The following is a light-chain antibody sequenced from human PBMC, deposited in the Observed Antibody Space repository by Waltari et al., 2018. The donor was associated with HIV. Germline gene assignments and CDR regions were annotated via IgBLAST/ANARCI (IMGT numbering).Light chain of an antibody. CDR3: AAWDDSLNGHVV. V-gene: IGLV1-44*01. CDR1: SSNIGSNT. Sequence: QSVLTQPPSASGTPGQRVTISCSGSSSNIGSNTVNWYQQLPGTAPKLLIYSNNPRPSGAPDRFSGSKSATSAALAISGLQSEDEAEYYCAAWDDSLNGHVVFGGGTKLTVL. CDR2: SNN. J-gene: IGLJ2*01.